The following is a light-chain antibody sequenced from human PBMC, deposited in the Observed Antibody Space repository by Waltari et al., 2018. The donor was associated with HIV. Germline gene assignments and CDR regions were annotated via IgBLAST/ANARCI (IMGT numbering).Light chain of an antibody. CDR1: SGSVSASYC. CDR3: SLYMGGGIWV. V-gene: IGLV8-61*01. CDR2: ITN. Sequence: QTVVTQEPSFSVSPGGTVTLTCGLSSGSVSASYCPSWYQQTPGQAPRTLIYITNTRSSGVPDRFSGSILGNKAALTITGAQADDESVYYCSLYMGGGIWVFGGGTKLTVL. J-gene: IGLJ3*02.